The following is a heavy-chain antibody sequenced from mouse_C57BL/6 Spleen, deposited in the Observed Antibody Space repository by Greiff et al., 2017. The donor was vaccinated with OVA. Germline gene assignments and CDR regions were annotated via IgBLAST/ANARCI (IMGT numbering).Heavy chain of an antibody. CDR3: ARDYYGSPYWYFDV. Sequence: QVHVKQPGAELVRPGSSVKLSCKASGYTFTSYWMHWVKQRPIQGLEWIGNIDPSDSETHYNQKFKDKATLTVDKSSSTAYMQLSSLTSEDSAVYYCARDYYGSPYWYFDVWGTGTTVTVSS. D-gene: IGHD1-1*01. J-gene: IGHJ1*03. CDR2: IDPSDSET. V-gene: IGHV1-52*01. CDR1: GYTFTSYW.